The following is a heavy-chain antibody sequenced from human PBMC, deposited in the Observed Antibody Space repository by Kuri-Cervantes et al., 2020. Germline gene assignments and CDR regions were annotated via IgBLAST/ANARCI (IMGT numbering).Heavy chain of an antibody. CDR3: ARGPFYDYVWGSYRWDFGY. D-gene: IGHD3-16*02. CDR2: MNPNSGNT. V-gene: IGHV1-8*01. Sequence: ASVKVSCKASGYTFTSYDINWVRQATGQGLEWMGWMNPNSGNTGYAQKFQGRVTMTRNTSISTAYMELSSLRSEDTAVYYCARGPFYDYVWGSYRWDFGYCGQGILTVSS. CDR1: GYTFTSYD. J-gene: IGHJ4*02.